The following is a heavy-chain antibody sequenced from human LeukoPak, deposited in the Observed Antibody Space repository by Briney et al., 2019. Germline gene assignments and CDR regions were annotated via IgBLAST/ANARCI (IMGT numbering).Heavy chain of an antibody. D-gene: IGHD3-10*01. Sequence: GGSLRLSCAASGFTFSSYGMHWVRQAPGKGLEWVAFIRYDGSNKYYADSVKGRFTISRDNSKNTLYLQMNSLRAEDTAVYHCAKDFLWFGELGYYYYMDVWGKGTTVTVSS. V-gene: IGHV3-30*02. CDR2: IRYDGSNK. J-gene: IGHJ6*03. CDR1: GFTFSSYG. CDR3: AKDFLWFGELGYYYYMDV.